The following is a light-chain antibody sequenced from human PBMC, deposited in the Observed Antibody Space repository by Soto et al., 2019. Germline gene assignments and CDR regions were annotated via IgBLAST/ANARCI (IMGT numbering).Light chain of an antibody. CDR2: GAS. Sequence: EIVMTQSPATLSVSPGERATLSCRASQSVSTNLAWYQHKPGQAPRLLMYGASTRATGIPARFSGSGSGKEFTLTISSLQSEDFAVYYCQQYHNWPPSTFGQGTKLEIK. J-gene: IGKJ2*01. V-gene: IGKV3-15*01. CDR3: QQYHNWPPST. CDR1: QSVSTN.